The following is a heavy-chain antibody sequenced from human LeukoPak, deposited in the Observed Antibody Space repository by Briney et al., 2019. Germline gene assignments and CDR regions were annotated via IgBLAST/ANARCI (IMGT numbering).Heavy chain of an antibody. D-gene: IGHD6-13*01. J-gene: IGHJ3*02. CDR3: ARDHMAAAGYDAFDI. CDR2: IYYSGST. Sequence: SGGSLRLSCAASGFTFRSYGMNWVRQAPGKGLEWIGYIYYSGSTNYNPSLKSRVTISVDTSKNQFSLKLSSVTAADTAVYYCARDHMAAAGYDAFDIWGQGTMVTVSS. CDR1: GFTFRSYG. V-gene: IGHV4-59*01.